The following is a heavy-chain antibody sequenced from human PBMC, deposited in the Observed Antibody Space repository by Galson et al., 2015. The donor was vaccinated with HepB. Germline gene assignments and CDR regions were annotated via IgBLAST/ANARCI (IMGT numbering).Heavy chain of an antibody. J-gene: IGHJ4*02. CDR1: GFRVSDSW. Sequence: ALRLAGAAAGFRVSDSWRTWGRQAAEGGVEWVANINEDVRAKRYLYSVRGRVTISRDNAKNSVFLQMDSLRADDTAIYYCARGNNPNYWGQGTLVTVSS. V-gene: IGHV3-7*03. D-gene: IGHD1/OR15-1a*01. CDR3: ARGNNPNY. CDR2: INEDVRAK.